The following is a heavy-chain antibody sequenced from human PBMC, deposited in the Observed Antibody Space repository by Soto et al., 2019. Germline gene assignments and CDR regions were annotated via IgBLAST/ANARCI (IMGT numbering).Heavy chain of an antibody. J-gene: IGHJ5*02. CDR3: SRDLGGSSAGSGRYNLFDL. V-gene: IGHV1-69*01. D-gene: IGHD2-15*01. CDR2: IIPLYGTA. Sequence: QVQLVQSGAEVKKPGSSVRVSCEASGDTFSNYAISWVRQAPGQGLEWLGGIIPLYGTATYAQKFQDRVTITVAVYTSPAYMDLSSLTSADTAIYYCSRDLGGSSAGSGRYNLFDLWVQGTLVTVSS. CDR1: GDTFSNYA.